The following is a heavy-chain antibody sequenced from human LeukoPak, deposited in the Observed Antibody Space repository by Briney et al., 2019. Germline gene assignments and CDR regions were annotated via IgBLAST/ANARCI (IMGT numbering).Heavy chain of an antibody. Sequence: PGGSLRLSCASSGFTFRIYRMHWVRQAPGKVRVGVTFIRYHGSNKYYTDSLKGRFTISRDNSKNTLYLQMNSLRTEETDVYYCAKDSYYYYLEVWGKGTTVPVSS. CDR3: AKDSYYYYLEV. J-gene: IGHJ6*03. V-gene: IGHV3-30*02. CDR2: IRYHGSNK. CDR1: GFTFRIYR.